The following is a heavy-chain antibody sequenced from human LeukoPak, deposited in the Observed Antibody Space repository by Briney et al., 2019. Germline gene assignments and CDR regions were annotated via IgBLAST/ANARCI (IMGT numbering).Heavy chain of an antibody. V-gene: IGHV3-23*01. D-gene: IGHD6-13*01. CDR1: GFTFSSYA. Sequence: GGSLRLSCAASGFTFSSYAMSWVRQAPGKGLEWVSAISGSGGSTYYADSVKGRFTISRDNSKNTLYLQMNSLRAEDTAVYYCAVVAAAGTGYYYYMDVWGKGTTVTVSS. CDR2: ISGSGGST. J-gene: IGHJ6*03. CDR3: AVVAAAGTGYYYYMDV.